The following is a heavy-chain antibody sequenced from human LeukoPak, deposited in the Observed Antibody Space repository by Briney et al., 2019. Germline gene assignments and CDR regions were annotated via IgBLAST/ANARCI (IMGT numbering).Heavy chain of an antibody. CDR2: ISYDGSNK. CDR1: GFTFSDYS. CDR3: AKGQQPAYYFAS. D-gene: IGHD6-13*01. Sequence: GGSLRLSCAASGFTFSDYSMHWVRQAPGKGLEWVAVISYDGSNKYYADSVKGRFTISRDNSKNTLYLQMNSLRAEDTAVYYCAKGQQPAYYFASWGQEPLVPVSS. V-gene: IGHV3-30*18. J-gene: IGHJ4*02.